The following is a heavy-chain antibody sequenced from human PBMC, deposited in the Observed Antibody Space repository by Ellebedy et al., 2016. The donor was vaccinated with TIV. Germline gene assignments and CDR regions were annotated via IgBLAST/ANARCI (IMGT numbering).Heavy chain of an antibody. CDR2: IYPGDSDT. CDR3: ARQGDYGGNSGGDYYYYMDV. V-gene: IGHV5-51*01. CDR1: GYSFTSYW. J-gene: IGHJ6*03. D-gene: IGHD4-23*01. Sequence: GGSLRLXCKGSGYSFTSYWIGWVRQMPGKGLEWMGIIYPGDSDTRYSPSFQGQVTISADKSISTAYLQWSSLKASDTAMYYCARQGDYGGNSGGDYYYYMDVWGKGTTVTVSS.